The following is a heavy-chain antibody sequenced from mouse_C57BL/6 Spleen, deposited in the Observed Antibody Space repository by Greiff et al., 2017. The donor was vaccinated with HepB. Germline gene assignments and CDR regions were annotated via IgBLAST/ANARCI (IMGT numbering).Heavy chain of an antibody. CDR1: GYTFTDYY. V-gene: IGHV1-76*01. CDR2: IYPGSGNT. J-gene: IGHJ2*01. CDR3: ARNYRGFDY. Sequence: ESGAELVRPGASVKLSCKASGYTFTDYYINRVKQRPGQGLEWIARIYPGSGNTYYNEKFKGKATLTAEKSSSTAYMQLSSLTSEDSAVYFCARNYRGFDYWGQGTTLTVSS. D-gene: IGHD2-14*01.